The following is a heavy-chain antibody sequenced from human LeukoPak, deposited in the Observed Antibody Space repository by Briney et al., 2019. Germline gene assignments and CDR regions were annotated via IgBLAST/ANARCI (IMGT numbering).Heavy chain of an antibody. D-gene: IGHD6-13*01. V-gene: IGHV3-21*01. Sequence: GGSLRLSCAASGFTFGSYSMNWVRQAPGKGLEWVSSINSSSSYIYYADSVKGRFTISRDNAKNSLYLQMNSLRAEDTAVYYCARLAAAGQYYYYGMDVWGQGTTVTVSS. CDR1: GFTFGSYS. CDR3: ARLAAAGQYYYYGMDV. J-gene: IGHJ6*02. CDR2: INSSSSYI.